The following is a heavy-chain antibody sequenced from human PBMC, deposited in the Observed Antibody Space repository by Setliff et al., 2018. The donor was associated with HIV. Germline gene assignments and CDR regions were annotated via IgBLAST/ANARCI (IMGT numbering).Heavy chain of an antibody. CDR1: GYSFISYW. CDR3: VRPLISAGDGFDI. CDR2: IYPGDSDT. D-gene: IGHD3-22*01. J-gene: IGHJ3*02. V-gene: IGHV5-51*01. Sequence: GESLKISCKGSGYSFISYWIGWVRQMPGKGLGWMGIIYPGDSDTKYSPSFRGQVIISAGKSIDTAYLQWGSLKASDTAIYYCVRPLISAGDGFDIWGQGTKVTVSS.